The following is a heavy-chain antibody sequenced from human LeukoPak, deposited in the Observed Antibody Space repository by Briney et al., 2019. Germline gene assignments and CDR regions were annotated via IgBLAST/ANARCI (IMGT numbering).Heavy chain of an antibody. Sequence: SETLSLTCTVSGGSISSGSYYWSWIRQPAGKGLEWIGRIYTSGSTNYNPSLKSRVTISVDTSKNQFSLKLSSVTAADTAVYYCSGAPRLAVAGTHFDYWGQGTLVTVSS. CDR1: GGSISSGSYY. D-gene: IGHD6-19*01. CDR3: SGAPRLAVAGTHFDY. J-gene: IGHJ4*02. CDR2: IYTSGST. V-gene: IGHV4-61*02.